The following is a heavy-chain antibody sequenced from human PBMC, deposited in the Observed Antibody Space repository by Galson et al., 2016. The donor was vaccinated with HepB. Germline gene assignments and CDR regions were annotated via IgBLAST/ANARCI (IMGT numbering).Heavy chain of an antibody. J-gene: IGHJ6*02. CDR1: GDSLTSNNW. Sequence: SETLSLTCAVSGDSLTSNNWWGWVRQSPEKGLEWIGEIYHSGSTKYNPSLTSRVTISADKSKNHFFLNLTSVTAADTAVYYCARCSSGSYSFYYYGMDVWGQVTTVTVSS. D-gene: IGHD3-10*01. CDR3: ARCSSGSYSFYYYGMDV. CDR2: IYHSGST. V-gene: IGHV4-4*02.